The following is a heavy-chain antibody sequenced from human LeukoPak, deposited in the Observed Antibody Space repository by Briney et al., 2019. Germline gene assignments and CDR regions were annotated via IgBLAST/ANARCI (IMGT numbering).Heavy chain of an antibody. Sequence: SQTLSLTCTVSGDSFSSGDYYWNWIRQHPGKGLEWIGYIYYSGSTYYNPSLKSRVAISVDTSKNQFSLKLDSVTAADTAVYYCARDGDAGAFDIWGQGTMVTVSS. V-gene: IGHV4-31*03. CDR3: ARDGDAGAFDI. CDR2: IYYSGST. J-gene: IGHJ3*02. D-gene: IGHD7-27*01. CDR1: GDSFSSGDYY.